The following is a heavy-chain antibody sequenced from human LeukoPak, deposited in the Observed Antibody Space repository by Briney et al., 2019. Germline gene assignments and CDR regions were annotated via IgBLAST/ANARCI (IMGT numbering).Heavy chain of an antibody. D-gene: IGHD6-19*01. J-gene: IGHJ4*02. V-gene: IGHV3-23*01. Sequence: GGSLRLSCAASGFTFSSCAMSWVRQAPGKGLEWVSAISGSGGSTYYADSVRGRFTISRDNSKNTLYLQMNSLRAEDTAVYYCAVAVVGGHDYWGQGTLVTVSS. CDR1: GFTFSSCA. CDR2: ISGSGGST. CDR3: AVAVVGGHDY.